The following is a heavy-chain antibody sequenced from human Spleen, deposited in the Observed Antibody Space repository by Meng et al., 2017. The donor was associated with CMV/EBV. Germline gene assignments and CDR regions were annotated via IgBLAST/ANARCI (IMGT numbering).Heavy chain of an antibody. V-gene: IGHV1-18*01. D-gene: IGHD3-9*01. CDR2: IDTYYGNT. CDR3: ARDSPLRNFDWLLKMHSNYGMDV. J-gene: IGHJ6*02. CDR1: GGTFSSYT. Sequence: ASVKVSCKASGGTFSSYTISWVRQAPGQGLEWMGWIDTYYGNTKSAQKLQGRVTMTADTSTNTASMELRSLISDDTAVYYCARDSPLRNFDWLLKMHSNYGMDVWGQGTTVTVSS.